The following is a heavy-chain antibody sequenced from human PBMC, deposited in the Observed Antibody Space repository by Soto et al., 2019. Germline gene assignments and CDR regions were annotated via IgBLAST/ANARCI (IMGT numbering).Heavy chain of an antibody. V-gene: IGHV3-30-3*01. CDR3: ARGRLLWFGEITTPLPY. Sequence: QVQLVESGGGVVQPGRSLRLSCAASGFTFSSYAMHWVRQAPGKGLEWVAVISYDGSNKYYADSVKGRFTISRDNSKNTLYLQMNSLRAEDTAVYYCARGRLLWFGEITTPLPYWGQGTLVTVSS. CDR1: GFTFSSYA. J-gene: IGHJ4*02. D-gene: IGHD3-10*01. CDR2: ISYDGSNK.